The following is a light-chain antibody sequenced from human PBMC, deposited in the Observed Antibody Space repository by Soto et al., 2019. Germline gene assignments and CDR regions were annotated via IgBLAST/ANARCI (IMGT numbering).Light chain of an antibody. CDR3: QTWGSGIVV. J-gene: IGLJ2*01. CDR2: VNSDGSH. CDR1: SGHSNYA. V-gene: IGLV4-69*01. Sequence: QAVVTQSPSASASLGASVKLTCTLSSGHSNYAIAWHQQQSEKGPRYLMKVNSDGSHSKGDGIPDRFSGSSSGAERYLTISSLQSEDEVDYYCQTWGSGIVVFGGGTTVTVL.